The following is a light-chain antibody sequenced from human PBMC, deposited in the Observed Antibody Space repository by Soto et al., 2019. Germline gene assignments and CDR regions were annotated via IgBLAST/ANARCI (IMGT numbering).Light chain of an antibody. J-gene: IGLJ1*01. V-gene: IGLV2-14*01. CDR1: SSDVGGYNY. CDR3: SSYTTSSTYV. CDR2: DVS. Sequence: QSALTQPALVSGSPGQSITISCTGTSSDVGGYNYVSWHQQHPGKVPKLMIYDVSYRPSGVSNRFSGSKSGNTASLTISGLQAEDEADYYCSSYTTSSTYVFGTGTKLTVL.